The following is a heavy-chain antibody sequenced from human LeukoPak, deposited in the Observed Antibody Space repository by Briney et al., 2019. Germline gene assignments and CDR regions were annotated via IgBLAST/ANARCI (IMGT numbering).Heavy chain of an antibody. V-gene: IGHV4-34*01. Sequence: SETLSLTCAVYGGSFSGYYWSWIRQPPGKGLEWIGEINHSGDATYNPSLKSRVTISVDTSKNQFSLQLNSVTPEDTAVYYCARERSIVATTPQNWFDPWGQGTLVTVSS. D-gene: IGHD5-12*01. CDR3: ARERSIVATTPQNWFDP. J-gene: IGHJ5*02. CDR2: INHSGDA. CDR1: GGSFSGYY.